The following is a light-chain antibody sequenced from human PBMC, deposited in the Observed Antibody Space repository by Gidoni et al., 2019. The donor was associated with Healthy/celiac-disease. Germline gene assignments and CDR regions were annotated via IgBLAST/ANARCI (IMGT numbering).Light chain of an antibody. CDR3: GTWDSSLSAGV. CDR1: SSHIGNTY. J-gene: IGLJ2*01. V-gene: IGLV1-51*02. Sequence: QSVLTQPPSASAAPGQKVTISCSGSSSHIGNTYVSWYQQLPGTAPKLLIYENNKRPSGSPDRFSGSKSVTSATLGITGLQTGDEADYYCGTWDSSLSAGVFGGGTKLTVL. CDR2: ENN.